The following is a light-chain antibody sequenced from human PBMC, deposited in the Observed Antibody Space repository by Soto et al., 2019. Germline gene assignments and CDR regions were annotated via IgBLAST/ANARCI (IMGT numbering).Light chain of an antibody. CDR3: CSYAGGSTLV. J-gene: IGLJ3*02. V-gene: IGLV2-23*01. Sequence: QSALTQPASVSGSPGQSITISCTGSSSDVGSYKFVSWFQHHPGKAPKLIIYEATKRPSGLSTRFSGSKSGNTASLTISGLQAEDEADYYCCSYAGGSTLVFGGGTQLTVL. CDR2: EAT. CDR1: SSDVGSYKF.